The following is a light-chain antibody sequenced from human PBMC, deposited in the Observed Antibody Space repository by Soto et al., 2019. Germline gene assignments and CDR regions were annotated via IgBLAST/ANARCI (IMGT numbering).Light chain of an antibody. CDR1: QSVSSDY. CDR2: CAS. J-gene: IGKJ2*01. V-gene: IGKV3-20*01. Sequence: IVLTQSPGTLSFSPGERATLSCRASQSVSSDYLAWYQQKPGQAPRLLIYCASSRSIGIPDSFSVSGSGTDFTLPVSRLEPEDFAVFYCQQYGSSPPTFGQGTTVEIK. CDR3: QQYGSSPPT.